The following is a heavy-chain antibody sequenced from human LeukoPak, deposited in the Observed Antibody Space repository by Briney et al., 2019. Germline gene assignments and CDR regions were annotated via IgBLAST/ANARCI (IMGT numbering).Heavy chain of an antibody. D-gene: IGHD3-16*01. J-gene: IGHJ5*02. CDR2: IYSGGST. V-gene: IGHV3-66*02. CDR1: GFTVSSNH. CDR3: ARDYGGDGFDP. Sequence: GGSLRLSCAASGFTVSSNHMSWVRQAPGKGLEWVSVIYSGGSTYYADSVKGRFTISRDNSKNTLYLQMNSLRAEDTAVYYCARDYGGDGFDPWGQGTLVTVSS.